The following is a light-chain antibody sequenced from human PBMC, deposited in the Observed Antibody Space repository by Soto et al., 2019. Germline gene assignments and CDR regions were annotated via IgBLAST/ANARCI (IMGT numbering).Light chain of an antibody. CDR2: EVS. V-gene: IGLV2-14*01. J-gene: IGLJ1*01. Sequence: QSALTQPASVSGSPGQSITISCTGTSSDVGGYHYVSWYQQHPGKAPKLMIYEVSNRPSGVSNRFSGSKSGNTASLTISGLQAEYEADYYCSSYTSSSPYVFGTGTKLTVL. CDR3: SSYTSSSPYV. CDR1: SSDVGGYHY.